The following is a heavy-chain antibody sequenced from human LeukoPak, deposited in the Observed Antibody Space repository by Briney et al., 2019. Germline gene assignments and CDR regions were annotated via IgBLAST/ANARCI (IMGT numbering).Heavy chain of an antibody. D-gene: IGHD3-16*01. CDR1: GFTFSSYA. CDR2: ISGSGGST. V-gene: IGHV3-23*01. CDR3: AKSLWADY. J-gene: IGHJ4*02. Sequence: GGSLRLSCADSGFTFSSYAMSWVRQAPGKRLEWVSAISGSGGSTYYADSLKGRFTTSRDNSKNTLYLKMNSLRAEDTAVYYCAKSLWADYWGQGTLVTVSS.